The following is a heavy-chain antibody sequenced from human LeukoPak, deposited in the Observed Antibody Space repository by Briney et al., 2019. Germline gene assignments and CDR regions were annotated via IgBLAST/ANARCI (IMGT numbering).Heavy chain of an antibody. V-gene: IGHV1-69*13. CDR3: ARCTIFGVVYYYYYGMDV. Sequence: SVKVSCKASGGTFISYAISWVRQAPGQGLEWMGGIIPIFGTANYAQKFQGRVTITADESTSTAYMELSSLRSEDTAVYYCARCTIFGVVYYYYYGMDVWGQGTTVTVSS. CDR2: IIPIFGTA. D-gene: IGHD3-3*01. J-gene: IGHJ6*02. CDR1: GGTFISYA.